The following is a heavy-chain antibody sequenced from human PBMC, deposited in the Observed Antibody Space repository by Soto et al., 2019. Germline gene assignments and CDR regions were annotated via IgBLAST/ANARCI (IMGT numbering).Heavy chain of an antibody. J-gene: IGHJ4*02. CDR3: AKSPNYGDYYFDY. Sequence: QVQLVESGGGVVQPGRSLRLSCAASGFTFSSYGMHWVRQAPGKGLEWVAVISYDGSNKYYADSVKGRFTISRDNSKNTLYLQMNSLRAEDTAVYYCAKSPNYGDYYFDYWGQGTLVTVSS. CDR2: ISYDGSNK. CDR1: GFTFSSYG. D-gene: IGHD4-17*01. V-gene: IGHV3-30*18.